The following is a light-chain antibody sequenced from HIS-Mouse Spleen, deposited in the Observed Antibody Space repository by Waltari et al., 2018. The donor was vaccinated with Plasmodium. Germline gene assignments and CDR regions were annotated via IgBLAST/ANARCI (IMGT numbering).Light chain of an antibody. CDR2: EDS. CDR1: ALPKKS. V-gene: IGLV3-10*01. CDR3: YSTDSSGNHRV. Sequence: SYELTQPPSVSVSPEQTARITCSGDALPKKSAYWYQQKSGQAPVLGIYEDSKRPSGIPERFSGASSGTMATLTISGAQVEDEADYYCYSTDSSGNHRVFGGGTKLTVL. J-gene: IGLJ3*02.